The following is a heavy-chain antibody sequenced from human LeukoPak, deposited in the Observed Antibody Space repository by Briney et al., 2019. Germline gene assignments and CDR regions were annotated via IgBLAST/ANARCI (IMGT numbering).Heavy chain of an antibody. CDR2: IYTSGST. J-gene: IGHJ5*02. CDR1: GGSISSGSYY. D-gene: IGHD3-22*01. CDR3: ARRYYDSSHWFDP. V-gene: IGHV4-61*02. Sequence: SETLSLTCTVSGGSISSGSYYWSWIRQPAGKGLEWIGRIYTSGSTNYNPSLKSRVTISVDTSKNQFSLKLSSVTAADTAVYYCARRYYDSSHWFDPWGQGTLVTVSS.